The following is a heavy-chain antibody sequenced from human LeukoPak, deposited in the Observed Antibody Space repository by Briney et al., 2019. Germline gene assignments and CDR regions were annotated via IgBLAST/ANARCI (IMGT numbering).Heavy chain of an antibody. Sequence: GSLRLSCAASGFTFSGYAMSWVHQAPGKGLEWVSAISGSGGSTYYADSVKGRFTISRDNSKNTLYLQMNSLRAEDTPVYYCAKGLGPAAIGWFDPWGQGTLVTVSS. CDR2: ISGSGGST. CDR3: AKGLGPAAIGWFDP. CDR1: GFTFSGYA. J-gene: IGHJ5*02. D-gene: IGHD2-2*01. V-gene: IGHV3-23*01.